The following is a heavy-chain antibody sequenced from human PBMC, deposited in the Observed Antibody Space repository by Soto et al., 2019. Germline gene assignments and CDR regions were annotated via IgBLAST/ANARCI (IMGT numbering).Heavy chain of an antibody. CDR3: ARSYRYGTNPVDY. J-gene: IGHJ4*02. V-gene: IGHV3-30-3*01. CDR2: ISYDGSNK. CDR1: GFTFSSYA. Sequence: PGGSLRLSCAASGFTFSSYAMHWVRQAPGKGLEWVAVISYDGSNKYYADSVKGRFTISRDNSKNTLYLQMNSLRAEDTAVYYCARSYRYGTNPVDYWGQGTLVTVSS. D-gene: IGHD5-18*01.